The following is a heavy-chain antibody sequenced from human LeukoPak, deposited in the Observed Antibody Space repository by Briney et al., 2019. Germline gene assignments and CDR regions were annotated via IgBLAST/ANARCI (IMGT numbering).Heavy chain of an antibody. V-gene: IGHV1-69*05. J-gene: IGHJ4*02. Sequence: GASVKVSCKASGGTFSSYAISWVRQAPGQGLEWMGGIIPIFGTANYAQKFQGRVTITTDESTSTAYMELSSLRSEDTAVYYCARGYYYDSSGYYPNFRLDWGQGTLVTVSS. CDR1: GGTFSSYA. CDR2: IIPIFGTA. CDR3: ARGYYYDSSGYYPNFRLD. D-gene: IGHD3-22*01.